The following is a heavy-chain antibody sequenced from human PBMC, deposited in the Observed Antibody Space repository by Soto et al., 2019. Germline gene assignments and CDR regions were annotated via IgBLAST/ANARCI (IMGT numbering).Heavy chain of an antibody. Sequence: GASVKVSCKASGYTFTSYGISWVRQAPGQGLEWMGWISAYNGNTNYAQKLQGRVTMTTDTSTSTAYMELRSLRSDDTAVYYCARDESGVSCYSMSVCHYYVNDVWIRGTTVTVSS. CDR2: ISAYNGNT. D-gene: IGHD2-15*01. CDR1: GYTFTSYG. J-gene: IGHJ6*02. CDR3: ARDESGVSCYSMSVCHYYVNDV. V-gene: IGHV1-18*01.